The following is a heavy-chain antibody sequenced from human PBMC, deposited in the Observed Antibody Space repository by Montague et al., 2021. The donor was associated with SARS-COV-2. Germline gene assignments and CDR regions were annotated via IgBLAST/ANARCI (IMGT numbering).Heavy chain of an antibody. D-gene: IGHD2-21*02. J-gene: IGHJ2*01. CDR2: ISYSGST. CDR3: ARVHIVVVTAMRYFDL. V-gene: IGHV4-31*03. CDR1: GGSISTGGYY. Sequence: TLSLTCTVSGGSISTGGYYWSWIRQHPGKGLEWIGYISYSGSTYYNPSLKSRLTISVDTSKNQFSLKLSSVTAADTAVYYCARVHIVVVTAMRYFDLWGRGTLVTVSS.